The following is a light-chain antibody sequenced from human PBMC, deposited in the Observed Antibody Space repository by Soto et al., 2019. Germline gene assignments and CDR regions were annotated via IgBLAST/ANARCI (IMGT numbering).Light chain of an antibody. CDR3: QQNYRSPAT. CDR1: QSIGSK. J-gene: IGKJ1*01. CDR2: AAS. Sequence: EIQMTPSPSSLSASLGERVTITCRASQSIGSKLAWYQQKPGQAPRLLIYAASSWHSGVPARFSGSGSGTDFTLTISSLEPEDFATYYCQQNYRSPATFGQGTKMDIK. V-gene: IGKV1-39*01.